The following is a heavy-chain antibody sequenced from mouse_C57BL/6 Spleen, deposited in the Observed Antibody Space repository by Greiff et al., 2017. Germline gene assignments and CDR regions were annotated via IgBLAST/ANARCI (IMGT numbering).Heavy chain of an antibody. Sequence: QVQLQQSGAELVRPGASVKLSCKASGYTFTDYYINWVKQRPGQGLEWIARIYPGSGNTYYNEKFKGKATLTAEKSSSTAYMQLSSLTSEDSAVYFCARENSEKGFAYWGQGTLVTVSA. CDR2: IYPGSGNT. D-gene: IGHD6-1*01. J-gene: IGHJ3*01. V-gene: IGHV1-76*01. CDR1: GYTFTDYY. CDR3: ARENSEKGFAY.